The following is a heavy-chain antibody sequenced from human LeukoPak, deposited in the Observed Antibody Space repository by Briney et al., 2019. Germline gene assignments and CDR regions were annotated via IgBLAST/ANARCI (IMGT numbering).Heavy chain of an antibody. CDR1: GGSISSSSYY. Sequence: SETLSLTCTVSGGSISSSSYYWGWIRQPPGKGLEWIGRIYYSGSTYYNPSLKSRVTISVDTSKNQFSLKLSSVTAADTAVYYCARRRSYYYDSSGYYPDTTFDYWGQGTLVTVSS. CDR3: ARRRSYYYDSSGYYPDTTFDY. D-gene: IGHD3-22*01. CDR2: IYYSGST. V-gene: IGHV4-39*01. J-gene: IGHJ4*02.